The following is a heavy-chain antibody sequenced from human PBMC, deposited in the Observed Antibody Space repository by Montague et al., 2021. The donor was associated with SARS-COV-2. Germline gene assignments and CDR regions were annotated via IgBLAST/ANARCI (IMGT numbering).Heavy chain of an antibody. CDR3: ARHYGSGFDY. V-gene: IGHV4-39*01. J-gene: IGHJ4*02. CDR1: GGSISSSSYH. Sequence: SETLSLTCTVSGGSISSSSYHWGWIRQPPGKGLGWIGNIFYTGTTYYNPSLKSRVTIFVDTSKNQFSLKLTSVAAADTAVYYCARHYGSGFDYWGQGTLLTVSS. D-gene: IGHD3-10*01. CDR2: IFYTGTT.